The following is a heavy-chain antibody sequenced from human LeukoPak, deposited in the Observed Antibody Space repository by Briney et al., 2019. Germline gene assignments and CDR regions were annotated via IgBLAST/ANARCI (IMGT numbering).Heavy chain of an antibody. CDR3: ASYSGSYAYYGY. CDR2: IYSSGST. V-gene: IGHV4-4*07. CDR1: GGSISSFY. D-gene: IGHD1-26*01. Sequence: SETLSLTCTVSGGSISSFYWSWIRQPAGKGLEWIGRIYSSGSTNYNPSLKSRVTMSVDTSKNQFSLKLSSVTAADTAVYYCASYSGSYAYYGYWGQGTLVTVSS. J-gene: IGHJ4*02.